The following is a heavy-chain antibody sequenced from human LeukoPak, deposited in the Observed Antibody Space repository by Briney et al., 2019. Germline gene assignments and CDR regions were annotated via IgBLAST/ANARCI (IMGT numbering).Heavy chain of an antibody. J-gene: IGHJ5*02. V-gene: IGHV4-30-4*01. CDR2: MYYSGST. CDR1: GGSISSGDYY. CDR3: ARPYYYDSRIDP. D-gene: IGHD3-22*01. Sequence: SETLSLTCTVSGGSISSGDYYWSWIRQPPGTGLEWIAYMYYSGSTYYNPSLKSRVTMSADTSKNQLSLKLSSVTAADTAVYYCARPYYYDSRIDPWGQGILVTVPS.